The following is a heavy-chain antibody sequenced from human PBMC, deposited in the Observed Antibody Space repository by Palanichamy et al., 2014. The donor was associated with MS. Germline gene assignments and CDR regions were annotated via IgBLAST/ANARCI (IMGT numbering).Heavy chain of an antibody. Sequence: QLVEVWGRRGPAWEALRLSCAASGFTFSSYGMHWVRQAPGKGLEWVAVIWYDGSNKYYADSVKGRFTISRDNSKNTLYLQMNSLRAEDTAVYYCATYCGGDCYSWGGIIWGQGTLVTVSS. CDR2: IWYDGSNK. J-gene: IGHJ4*02. CDR1: GFTFSSYG. V-gene: IGHV3-33*01. CDR3: ATYCGGDCYSWGGII. D-gene: IGHD2-21*02.